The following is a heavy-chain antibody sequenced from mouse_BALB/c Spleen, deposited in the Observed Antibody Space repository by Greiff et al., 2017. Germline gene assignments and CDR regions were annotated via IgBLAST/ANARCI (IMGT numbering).Heavy chain of an antibody. CDR1: GSTFSDYY. D-gene: IGHD2-14*01. CDR2: ISDGGSYT. CDR3: EREMEYDKRYFDC. Sequence: EVHLVESGGGLVKLGGSLKLSCAAPGSTFSDYYMYWVRQTPEKRLEWVATISDGGSYTYYLDSVKGRFTNSRGNAKNNLYLQMSSLKPEDIAMYYCEREMEYDKRYFDCWGQGTTLTVSA. V-gene: IGHV5-4*02. J-gene: IGHJ2*01.